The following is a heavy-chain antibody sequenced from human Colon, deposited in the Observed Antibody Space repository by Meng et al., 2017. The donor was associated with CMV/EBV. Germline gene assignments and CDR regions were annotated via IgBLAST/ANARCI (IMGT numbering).Heavy chain of an antibody. CDR1: GDSRSGYY. V-gene: IGHV4-59*01. CDR2: IYYKGGNGGT. Sequence: QKLVPVLLKSSVTLCRTCIVSGDSRSGYYWNWIRQPPGKGLEWIGYIYYKGGNGGTYYNPSLKSRVTMSVDTSKNQFSLKMTSVTAADTAVYYCVRDKSNRLDFWGQGTLVTVSS. CDR3: VRDKSNRLDF. J-gene: IGHJ4*02. D-gene: IGHD1-14*01.